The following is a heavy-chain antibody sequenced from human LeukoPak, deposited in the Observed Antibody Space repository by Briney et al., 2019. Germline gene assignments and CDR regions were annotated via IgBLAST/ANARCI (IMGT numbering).Heavy chain of an antibody. J-gene: IGHJ6*02. D-gene: IGHD1-7*01. CDR3: AKDMWGGTGTTDYYYYYGMDV. CDR2: IRGDGGST. Sequence: GGSLRLSCAASGFTFDDYAMHWVRQAPGKGLEWVSLIRGDGGSTYYADSVKGRFTISRDNSKNSLYLQMNSLRTEDTALYYCAKDMWGGTGTTDYYYYYGMDVWGQGTTVTVSS. CDR1: GFTFDDYA. V-gene: IGHV3-43*02.